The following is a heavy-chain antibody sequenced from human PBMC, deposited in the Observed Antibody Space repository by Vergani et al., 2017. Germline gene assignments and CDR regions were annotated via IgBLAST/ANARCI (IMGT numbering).Heavy chain of an antibody. CDR2: INYVGRN. V-gene: IGHV4-39*01. CDR3: ARGRWDNWYFDL. D-gene: IGHD1-26*01. J-gene: IGHJ2*01. Sequence: QVQLQESGPGLVKPSETLSLICTVSGGSINPSSSFWGWIRQSPGKGLEWIGSINYVGRNYYIPSLQSRATVFVDTSKNQFSLNLTSVTAAATAVYYRARGRWDNWYFDLWCRGTLVTVSS. CDR1: GGSINPSSSF.